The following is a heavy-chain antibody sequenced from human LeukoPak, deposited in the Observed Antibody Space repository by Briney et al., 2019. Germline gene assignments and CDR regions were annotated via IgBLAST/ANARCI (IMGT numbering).Heavy chain of an antibody. CDR2: ISGSGGST. J-gene: IGHJ5*02. CDR1: GFTFSSYA. V-gene: IGHV3-23*01. Sequence: GGSLRLSCAAFGFTFSSYAMSWVRQAPGKGLEWVSAISGSGGSTYYADSVKGRFTISRDNSKNTLYLQMNSLRAEDTAVYYCAKGLTIAAAAPTHPFDPWGQGTLVTVSS. CDR3: AKGLTIAAAAPTHPFDP. D-gene: IGHD6-13*01.